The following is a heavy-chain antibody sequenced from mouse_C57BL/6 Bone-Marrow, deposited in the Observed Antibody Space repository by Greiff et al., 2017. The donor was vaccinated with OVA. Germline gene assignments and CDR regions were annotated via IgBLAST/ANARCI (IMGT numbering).Heavy chain of an antibody. J-gene: IGHJ1*03. CDR2: IDPNSGGT. V-gene: IGHV1-72*01. Sequence: QVQLQQSGAELVKPGASVKLSCKASGYTFTSYWMHWVKQRPGRGLEWIGRIDPNSGGTKYNEKFKSKATLTVDKPSSTAYMQLSSLISEDSAVYYCAKSTVVALYWYFDVWGTGTTVTVSS. CDR3: AKSTVVALYWYFDV. D-gene: IGHD1-1*01. CDR1: GYTFTSYW.